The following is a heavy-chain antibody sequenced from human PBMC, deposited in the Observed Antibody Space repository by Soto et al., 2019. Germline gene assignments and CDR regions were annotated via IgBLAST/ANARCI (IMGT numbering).Heavy chain of an antibody. CDR2: VYHTGNT. D-gene: IGHD1-20*01. V-gene: IGHV4-59*01. CDR1: GVSITNYY. CDR3: AREQYNWKL. Sequence: SETLSLTCSVSGVSITNYYWTWIRLPPGKGLEWIGYVYHTGNTFYNPSLKSRVTISLDTPKNQVSLSLRSVTAADTAVYYCAREQYNWKLWGQETLVTVSS. J-gene: IGHJ4*02.